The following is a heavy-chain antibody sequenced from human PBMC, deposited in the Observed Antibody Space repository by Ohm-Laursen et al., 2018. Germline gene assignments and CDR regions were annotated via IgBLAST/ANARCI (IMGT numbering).Heavy chain of an antibody. J-gene: IGHJ3*02. CDR3: ARRGHAFDI. V-gene: IGHV4-59*01. Sequence: SETLSLTCPVSGGSISGYYWSWIRQPPGKGLEWIGYIYYTGSTTYNPSLKSRVTISVDTSKNQFSLKLSSVTAADTAVYYCARRGHAFDIWGQGTMVTVSS. CDR2: IYYTGST. CDR1: GGSISGYY.